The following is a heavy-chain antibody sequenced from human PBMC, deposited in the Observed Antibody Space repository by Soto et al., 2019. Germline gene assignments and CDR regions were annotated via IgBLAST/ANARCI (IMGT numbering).Heavy chain of an antibody. D-gene: IGHD5-18*01. CDR1: GGSISSYY. CDR2: IYYSGST. Sequence: SETLSLTCTVSGGSISSYYWSWIRQPPGKGLEWIGYIYYSGSTNYNPSLKSRVTISVDTSKNQFSLKLSSVTAADTAVYYCARGLLSYCFNYYDYMDVWAKGTTVT. CDR3: ARGLLSYCFNYYDYMDV. V-gene: IGHV4-59*01. J-gene: IGHJ6*03.